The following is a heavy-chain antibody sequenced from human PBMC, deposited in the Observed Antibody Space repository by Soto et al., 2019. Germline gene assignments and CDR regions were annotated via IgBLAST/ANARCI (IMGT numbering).Heavy chain of an antibody. V-gene: IGHV1-69*04. CDR2: IIPILGIA. CDR1: GGTFSSYT. CDR3: ARESLDCSSTSCYALGAFDI. J-gene: IGHJ3*02. Sequence: GASVKVSCKASGGTFSSYTISWVRQAPGQGLEWMGRIIPILGIANYAQKFQGRDTITADKSTSTAYMELSSLRSEDTAVYYCARESLDCSSTSCYALGAFDIWGQGTMVTVSS. D-gene: IGHD2-2*01.